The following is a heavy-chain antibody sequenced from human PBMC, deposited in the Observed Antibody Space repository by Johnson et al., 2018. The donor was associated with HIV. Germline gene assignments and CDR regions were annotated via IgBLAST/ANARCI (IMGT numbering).Heavy chain of an antibody. CDR1: GFTFSSYG. CDR3: AKGLKLGSGDDAFDI. CDR2: IRYDGSNK. J-gene: IGHJ3*02. D-gene: IGHD7-27*01. V-gene: IGHV3-30*02. Sequence: QVQLVESGGGVVQPGGSLRLSCAASGFTFSSYGMHWVRQAPGKGLEWVAFIRYDGSNKYYADSVKGRFTISSDNSKNTLYLQMNSLRAEDTAVYYCAKGLKLGSGDDAFDIWGQGTTVTVSS.